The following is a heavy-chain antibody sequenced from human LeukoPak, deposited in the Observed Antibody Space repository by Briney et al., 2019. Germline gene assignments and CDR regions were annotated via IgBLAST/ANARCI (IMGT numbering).Heavy chain of an antibody. CDR1: GYTFTGYY. V-gene: IGHV1-69*06. Sequence: SVKVSCKASGYTFTGYYMHWVRQAPGQGLEWMGGIIPIFGTANYAQKFQGRVTITADKSTSTAYKEVSSLRSEDTAVYYCAGGRPRGYCSGGSCYHNFDYWGQGTLVTVSS. D-gene: IGHD2-15*01. CDR2: IIPIFGTA. J-gene: IGHJ4*02. CDR3: AGGRPRGYCSGGSCYHNFDY.